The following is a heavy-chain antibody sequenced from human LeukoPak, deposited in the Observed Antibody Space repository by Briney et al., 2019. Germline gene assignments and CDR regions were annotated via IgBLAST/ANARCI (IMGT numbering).Heavy chain of an antibody. J-gene: IGHJ6*02. CDR2: IYTSGST. D-gene: IGHD6-19*01. V-gene: IGHV4-61*02. Sequence: PSQTLSLTCTVSGGSISSGSYYWSWIRQPAGKGLEWIGRIYTSGSTNYNPSLKSRVTISVDTSKNQFSLKLSSVTAADTAVHYCARERGSREWLGSYYYYYYGMDVWGQGTTVTVSS. CDR3: ARERGSREWLGSYYYYYYGMDV. CDR1: GGSISSGSYY.